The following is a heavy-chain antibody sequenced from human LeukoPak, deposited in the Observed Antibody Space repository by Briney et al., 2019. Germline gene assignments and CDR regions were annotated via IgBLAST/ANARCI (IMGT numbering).Heavy chain of an antibody. CDR1: GFTFSSYA. D-gene: IGHD3-10*01. CDR3: ARDGSVYYGSGSYYSWYFDL. V-gene: IGHV3-30-3*01. CDR2: ISYDGSNK. Sequence: PGGSLRLSCAASGFTFSSYAMHWVRQAPGKGLEWVAIISYDGSNKDYADSVKGRFTISRDNSKNTLYLQMNSLRAEDTAVYYCARDGSVYYGSGSYYSWYFDLWGRGTLVTVSS. J-gene: IGHJ2*01.